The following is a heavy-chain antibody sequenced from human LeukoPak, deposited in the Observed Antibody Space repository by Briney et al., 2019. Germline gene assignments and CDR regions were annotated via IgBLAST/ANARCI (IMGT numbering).Heavy chain of an antibody. D-gene: IGHD3-22*01. CDR2: INSGGSTT. Sequence: GGSLRLSCAACGFAFSSYTMNWARRAPGKGLEWVASINSGGSTTHYADSVKGRFTISRDNDQNVLYLQMNGLRADDAAVYYCLRGDSRDFWGQGTLVTVSS. J-gene: IGHJ4*02. CDR1: GFAFSSYT. V-gene: IGHV3-21*06. CDR3: LRGDSRDF.